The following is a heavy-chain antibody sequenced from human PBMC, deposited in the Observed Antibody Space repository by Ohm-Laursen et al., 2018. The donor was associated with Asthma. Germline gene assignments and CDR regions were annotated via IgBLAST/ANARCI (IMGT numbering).Heavy chain of an antibody. Sequence: SLRLSCAASGFTFRSYAMHWVRQAPGKGLEWVASISTASTFIYYADSVRGRFTTSRDNAKNSVYLQMNSLRAEDTAVYYCVKDRPPADYYYYGMDVWGQGTTVTVSS. CDR2: ISTASTFI. V-gene: IGHV3-21*01. J-gene: IGHJ6*02. CDR1: GFTFRSYA. CDR3: VKDRPPADYYYYGMDV.